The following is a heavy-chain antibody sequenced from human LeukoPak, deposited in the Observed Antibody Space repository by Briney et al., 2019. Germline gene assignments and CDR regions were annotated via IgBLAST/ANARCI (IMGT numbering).Heavy chain of an antibody. Sequence: PSETLSLTCTVSGGSISSYSWSWIRQPAGEGLEWIGRIFTSGNTNYNPSLKSRVTMSVDTSKNQFSRKLSSVTAADTAVYYCAREANAFDIWGQGTMVTVSS. J-gene: IGHJ3*02. CDR2: IFTSGNT. CDR3: AREANAFDI. V-gene: IGHV4-4*07. CDR1: GGSISSYS.